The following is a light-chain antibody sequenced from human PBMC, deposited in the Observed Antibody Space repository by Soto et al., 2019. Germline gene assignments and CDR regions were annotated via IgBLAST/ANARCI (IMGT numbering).Light chain of an antibody. CDR1: QSISTT. Sequence: EIVMTQSPATLSVSPGERATLSCRASQSISTTLAWYQQKPGLAPRLLIYGASTRATDIPARFSGSGSGTEFTLTISGLQSEDFAVYYCQQYNNWPRTFGQGTKLEIK. CDR3: QQYNNWPRT. CDR2: GAS. J-gene: IGKJ2*01. V-gene: IGKV3-15*01.